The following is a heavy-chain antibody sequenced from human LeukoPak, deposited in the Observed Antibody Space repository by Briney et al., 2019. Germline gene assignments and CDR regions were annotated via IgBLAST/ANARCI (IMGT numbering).Heavy chain of an antibody. V-gene: IGHV3-7*01. J-gene: IGHJ4*02. Sequence: GGSLRLSCAASGFTFSSYWMSWVRQAPGKGLEWVANIKQDGSEKYYVDSVKGRFTISRDNAKNSLYLQMNSLRAEDTAVYYCARDQWDYVDYFDYWGQGTLVTVSS. CDR2: IKQDGSEK. CDR1: GFTFSSYW. D-gene: IGHD1-26*01. CDR3: ARDQWDYVDYFDY.